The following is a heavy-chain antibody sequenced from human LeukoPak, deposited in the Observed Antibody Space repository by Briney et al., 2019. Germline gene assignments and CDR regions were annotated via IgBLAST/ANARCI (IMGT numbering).Heavy chain of an antibody. CDR3: ARLGTPLYYYYMDV. D-gene: IGHD1-7*01. J-gene: IGHJ6*03. CDR1: GGTFSIYA. CDR2: IITMFGTA. V-gene: IGHV1-69*13. Sequence: SVKVSCKASGGTFSIYAISWVRQAPGQGLEWMGGIITMFGTANYAQKFQGRVTITADESTSTAYMELSSLRSEDTAVYYCARLGTPLYYYYMDVWGKGTTVTISS.